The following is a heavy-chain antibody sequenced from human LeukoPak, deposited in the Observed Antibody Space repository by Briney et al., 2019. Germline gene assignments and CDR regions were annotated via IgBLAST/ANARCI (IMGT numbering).Heavy chain of an antibody. D-gene: IGHD2-21*02. CDR1: GFTFSSYE. CDR2: ISSSGSTI. CDR3: ARDIVEDCGGDCYPKTFGY. J-gene: IGHJ4*02. Sequence: GGSLRLSCAASGFTFSSYEMNWVRQAPGKGLEWVSYISSSGSTIYYADSVKGRFTISRDNAKNSLYLQMNSLRAEDTAVYYCARDIVEDCGGDCYPKTFGYWGQGTLVTVSS. V-gene: IGHV3-48*03.